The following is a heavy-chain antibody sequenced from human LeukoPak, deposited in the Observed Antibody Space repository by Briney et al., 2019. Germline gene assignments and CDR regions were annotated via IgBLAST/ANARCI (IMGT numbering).Heavy chain of an antibody. Sequence: ASVKVSCKASGYTFTSYYIHWVRQAPGQGLEWMGMINPSGGSTTYAQKFQGRVTMTRDTSTTTVYMELSSLRSEDTAVYYCARGMGSGTYRRFDFWGQGTLVTVSS. CDR2: INPSGGST. J-gene: IGHJ4*02. CDR3: ARGMGSGTYRRFDF. V-gene: IGHV1-46*01. D-gene: IGHD3-10*01. CDR1: GYTFTSYY.